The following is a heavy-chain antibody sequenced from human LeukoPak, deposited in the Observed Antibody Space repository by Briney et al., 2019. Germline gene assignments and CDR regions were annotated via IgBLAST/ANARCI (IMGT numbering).Heavy chain of an antibody. CDR1: GFTFSSYA. Sequence: GRSLRLSCAASGFTFSSYAMHWVRQAPGKGLEWVAVISYDGSNKYYADSVKGRFTISRDNSKNTLYLQMNSLRAEDTAVYYCARDSYYDSSGYYLVHWGQGTLVTVSS. CDR2: ISYDGSNK. J-gene: IGHJ4*02. CDR3: ARDSYYDSSGYYLVH. V-gene: IGHV3-30-3*01. D-gene: IGHD3-22*01.